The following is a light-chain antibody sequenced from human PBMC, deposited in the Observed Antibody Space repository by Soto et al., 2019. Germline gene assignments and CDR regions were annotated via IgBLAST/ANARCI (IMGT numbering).Light chain of an antibody. J-gene: IGLJ2*01. CDR2: DVS. V-gene: IGLV2-14*01. CDR3: SSYTSISTLVV. CDR1: SSDVGGYNY. Sequence: QSALTQPASVSGSPGQSITISCTGTSSDVGGYNYVSWYQQHPGKAPKLMIYDVSNRPSGVSNRFSGSKSGNTASLTISGLQGEDEADYYCSSYTSISTLVVFGGGTKLTVL.